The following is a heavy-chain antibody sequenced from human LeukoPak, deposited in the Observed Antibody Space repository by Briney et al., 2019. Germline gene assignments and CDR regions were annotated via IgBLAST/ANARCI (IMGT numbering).Heavy chain of an antibody. D-gene: IGHD6-19*01. CDR3: AGAPDSSGWYYRY. CDR1: GFTVSSNH. Sequence: PGGSLRLSCATSGFTVSSNHINWVRQAPGKGLEWVSIIYSGGRTYSTDSVKGRFTISGDSSKNTVYLQMNSLRVEDTAMYYCAGAPDSSGWYYRYWGQGTLVTVSS. V-gene: IGHV3-53*01. CDR2: IYSGGRT. J-gene: IGHJ4*02.